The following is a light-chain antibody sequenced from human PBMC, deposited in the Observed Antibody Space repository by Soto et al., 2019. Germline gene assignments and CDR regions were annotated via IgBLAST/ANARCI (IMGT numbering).Light chain of an antibody. J-gene: IGLJ2*01. V-gene: IGLV2-23*02. CDR1: SSFVGNYNL. CDR3: CSYAGSSTLK. CDR2: EVN. Sequence: SVLTQPASVSGSPGQSITISCTGTSSFVGNYNLVSWYQQHPGKVPKLIIYEVNKRPSGLSNRFSGSRSGNTSSLTISGLQAEDEADYFCCSYAGSSTLKFGGGTKLTVL.